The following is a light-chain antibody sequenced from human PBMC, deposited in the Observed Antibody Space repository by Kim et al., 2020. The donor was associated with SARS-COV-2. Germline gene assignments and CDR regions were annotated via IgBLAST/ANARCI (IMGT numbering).Light chain of an antibody. Sequence: VSPRQTASITCPGDKLGDKYACWYQQKPGQSPVLVIYQDSKRPSGIPERFSGSNSGNTATLTISGTQAMDEADYYCQAWDSSTNWVFGGGTQLTAL. V-gene: IGLV3-1*01. J-gene: IGLJ3*02. CDR3: QAWDSSTNWV. CDR1: KLGDKY. CDR2: QDS.